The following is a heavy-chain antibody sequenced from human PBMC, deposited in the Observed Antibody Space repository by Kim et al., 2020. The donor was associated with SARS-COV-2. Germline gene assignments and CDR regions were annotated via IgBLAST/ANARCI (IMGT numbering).Heavy chain of an antibody. V-gene: IGHV3-43*02. J-gene: IGHJ4*02. CDR1: GFTFDNYA. Sequence: GGSLRLSCAASGFTFDNYAVHWVRQAPGKGLEWVSLISGDGGSTYYADSVKGRFTVSRDNSKNSLYLQMNSLRTEDTALYYCAIGKKVVPGAHVGYWGQGTRDTVSS. CDR3: AIGKKVVPGAHVGY. CDR2: ISGDGGST. D-gene: IGHD2-2*01.